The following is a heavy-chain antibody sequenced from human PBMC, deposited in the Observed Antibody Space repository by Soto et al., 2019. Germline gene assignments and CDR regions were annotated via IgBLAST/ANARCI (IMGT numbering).Heavy chain of an antibody. Sequence: QVQLQESGPGLVKPSQTLSLTCTVSGGSISSGGYYWSWIRQHPGKGLEWIGYIYYSGGTYYNPSLKSRVTIAGDTSKNQFALKLSSVTAADTAVYYCARGYYYDSSGYYPNTGGFDCWGQGTLVTVSS. V-gene: IGHV4-31*03. CDR3: ARGYYYDSSGYYPNTGGFDC. J-gene: IGHJ4*02. CDR2: IYYSGGT. CDR1: GGSISSGGYY. D-gene: IGHD3-22*01.